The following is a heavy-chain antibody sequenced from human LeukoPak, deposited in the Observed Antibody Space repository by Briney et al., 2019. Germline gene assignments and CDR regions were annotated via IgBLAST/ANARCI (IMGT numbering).Heavy chain of an antibody. J-gene: IGHJ4*02. CDR1: GFIFSNYW. CDR3: ARDIPSGTYKPGGYYFDY. CDR2: IKQDGSEK. Sequence: GGSLRLSCAASGFIFSNYWMSWVRQAPGKGLEWVANIKQDGSEKDYVDSVKGRFTISRDNAKNSLYLQMNSLRAGDTAVYYCARDIPSGTYKPGGYYFDYWGQGTLVTVSS. V-gene: IGHV3-7*01. D-gene: IGHD1-26*01.